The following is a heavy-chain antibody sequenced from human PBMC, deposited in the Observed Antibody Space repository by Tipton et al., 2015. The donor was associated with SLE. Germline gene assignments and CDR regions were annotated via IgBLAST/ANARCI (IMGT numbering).Heavy chain of an antibody. CDR1: GGSFSGYY. V-gene: IGHV4-34*01. J-gene: IGHJ2*01. CDR2: INHSGST. D-gene: IGHD2-15*01. CDR3: ASDEGHGQWSWYFDL. Sequence: TLSLTCAVYGGSFSGYYWSWIRQPPGKGLEWIGEINHSGSTNYNPSLKSRVTISVDTSKNQFSLKLSSVTAADTAVYYCASDEGHGQWSWYFDLWGRGTLVTVSS.